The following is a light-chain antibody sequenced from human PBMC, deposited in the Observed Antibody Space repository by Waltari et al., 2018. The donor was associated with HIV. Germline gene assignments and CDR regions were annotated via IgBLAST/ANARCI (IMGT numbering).Light chain of an antibody. CDR1: SSDVGDYYS. Sequence: QSALTQPASVSGSPGQSITISCTGTSSDVGDYYSVYWYQLHPGKAPKLMIYEVSNRPSGVSNRFSGSKSGNTASLTISGLQAEDEADYYCSSYTTSSTWVFGGGTTLTVL. CDR2: EVS. V-gene: IGLV2-14*01. CDR3: SSYTTSSTWV. J-gene: IGLJ3*02.